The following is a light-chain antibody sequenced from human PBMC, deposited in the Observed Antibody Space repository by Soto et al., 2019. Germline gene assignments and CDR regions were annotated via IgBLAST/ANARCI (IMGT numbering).Light chain of an antibody. Sequence: DIVMTQSPDSLAVSLGERATINCKSSQSVLYSSNNKNYLAWYQQKPGQPPKLLIYWASTREFGVPDRISGSGSGTDFTLTISSLQAEDVAVYYCQQYYSTPQTFGQGTKLEIK. CDR3: QQYYSTPQT. J-gene: IGKJ2*01. V-gene: IGKV4-1*01. CDR1: QSVLYSSNNKNY. CDR2: WAS.